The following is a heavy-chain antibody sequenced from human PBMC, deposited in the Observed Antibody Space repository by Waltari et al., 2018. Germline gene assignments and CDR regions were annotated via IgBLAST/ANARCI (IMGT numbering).Heavy chain of an antibody. CDR3: ARGRTYYEFWSGYYTANWFDP. D-gene: IGHD3-3*01. J-gene: IGHJ5*02. CDR2: MNPNSGNT. Sequence: QVQLVQSGAEVKKPGASVKVSCTASGYTFTSYDINWVRQATGQGLEWMGWMNPNSGNTGYAKKFQGTVTMTRTTSISTAYMELSSLRSEDTAVYYCARGRTYYEFWSGYYTANWFDPWGQGTLVTVSS. CDR1: GYTFTSYD. V-gene: IGHV1-8*01.